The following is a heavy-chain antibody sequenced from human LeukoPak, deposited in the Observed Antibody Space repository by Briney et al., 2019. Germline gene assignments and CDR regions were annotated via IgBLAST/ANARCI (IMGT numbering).Heavy chain of an antibody. CDR3: AREARRTGYDTSGYYDY. D-gene: IGHD3-22*01. CDR2: IYYSGGT. CDR1: GGSIISTNYY. Sequence: SETLSLTCTVSGGSIISTNYYWGWSRQPPGKGLEWIGSIYYSGGTYYNPSLKSRVTISVDTSKNQFSLKLSSVTAADTAVYYCAREARRTGYDTSGYYDYWGQGTLFTVSS. V-gene: IGHV4-39*01. J-gene: IGHJ4*02.